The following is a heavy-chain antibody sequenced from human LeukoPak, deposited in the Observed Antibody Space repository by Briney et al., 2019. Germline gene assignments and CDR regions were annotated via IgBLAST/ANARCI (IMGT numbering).Heavy chain of an antibody. Sequence: SETLSLTCTVFDGSISSYYWSWIRQPPGKGLEWIGYIYYSGSTNYNPSLKSRVTISVDTSKNQFSLKLSSVTAADTAVYYCARERYGGNQDHWGQGTLVTVSS. J-gene: IGHJ4*02. D-gene: IGHD4-23*01. V-gene: IGHV4-59*01. CDR3: ARERYGGNQDH. CDR2: IYYSGST. CDR1: DGSISSYY.